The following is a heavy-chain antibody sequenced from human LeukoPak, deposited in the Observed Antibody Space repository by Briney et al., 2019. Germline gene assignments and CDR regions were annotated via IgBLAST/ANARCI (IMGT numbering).Heavy chain of an antibody. Sequence: SQTLSLTCTVSGGSISSGGYYWSWIRQHPGKGLEWIGNIYHSGTTHYNPSLQSRVSISVDTSKNQFSLKLSSVTAADTAVYYCARDSGYSGVDYWGQGTLVTVSS. CDR1: GGSISSGGYY. V-gene: IGHV4-31*03. J-gene: IGHJ4*02. CDR3: ARDSGYSGVDY. CDR2: IYHSGTT. D-gene: IGHD5-12*01.